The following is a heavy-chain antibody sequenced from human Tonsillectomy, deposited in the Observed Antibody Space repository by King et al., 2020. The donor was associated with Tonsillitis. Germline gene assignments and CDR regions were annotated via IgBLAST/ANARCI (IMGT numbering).Heavy chain of an antibody. Sequence: VQLVESGGGLVQPGRSLRLSCAASGFTFDDYAMHWGRQAPGKGLEWGSGISWDSGSIAYAGSVPGRFTISRDNAKNSLYLQMNSLRAVDTALYYCAKLYSSYDGFAIWGPGTMFTVSS. CDR2: ISWDSGSI. CDR3: AKLYSSYDGFAI. J-gene: IGHJ3*02. D-gene: IGHD6-19*01. V-gene: IGHV3-9*01. CDR1: GFTFDDYA.